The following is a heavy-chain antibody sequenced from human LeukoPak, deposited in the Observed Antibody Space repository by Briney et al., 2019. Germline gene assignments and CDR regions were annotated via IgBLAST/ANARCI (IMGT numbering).Heavy chain of an antibody. D-gene: IGHD2-2*03. J-gene: IGHJ1*01. CDR2: MNPHSGET. V-gene: IGHV1-2*02. CDR1: GYRFTAYP. Sequence: ASVTVSCKTSGYRFTAYPLRWVRQAPGQGLEWLGWMNPHSGETNNAQKLQGRVTMTRDTSISVAYMELSSLRSDDTAVYYCARGMDAEAFQNWGQGTLVTVSS. CDR3: ARGMDAEAFQN.